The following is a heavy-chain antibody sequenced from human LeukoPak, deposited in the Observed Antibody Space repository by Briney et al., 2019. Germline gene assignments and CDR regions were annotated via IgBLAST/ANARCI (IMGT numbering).Heavy chain of an antibody. V-gene: IGHV4-39*07. D-gene: IGHD3-22*01. CDR2: INHSGST. CDR3: ARGPYDSSGYYYPDFDY. CDR1: GGSISSTSYY. Sequence: NPSETLSLTCTVSGGSISSTSYYWSWIRQPPGKGLEWIGEINHSGSTNYNPSLKSRVTISVDTSKNQFSLKLSSVTAADTAVYYCARGPYDSSGYYYPDFDYWGQGTLVTVSS. J-gene: IGHJ4*02.